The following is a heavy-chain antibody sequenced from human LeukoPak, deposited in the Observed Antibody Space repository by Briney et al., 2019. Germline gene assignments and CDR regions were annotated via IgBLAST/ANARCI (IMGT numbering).Heavy chain of an antibody. J-gene: IGHJ4*02. CDR3: ARGRFYGILTGYNDY. CDR2: ISYDGSNK. Sequence: GRSLRLSCAASGFTFSSYAMHWVRQAPGKGLEWVAVISYDGSNKYYADSVKGRFTISRDNSKSTLYLQMNSLRAEDTAVYYCARGRFYGILTGYNDYWGQGTLVTVSS. D-gene: IGHD3-9*01. V-gene: IGHV3-30*04. CDR1: GFTFSSYA.